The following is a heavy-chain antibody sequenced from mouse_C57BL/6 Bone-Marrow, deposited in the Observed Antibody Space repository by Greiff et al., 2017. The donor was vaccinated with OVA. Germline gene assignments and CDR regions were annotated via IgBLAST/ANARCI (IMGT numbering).Heavy chain of an antibody. V-gene: IGHV14-4*01. CDR2: IDPENGDT. Sequence: VQLQQSGAELVRPGASVKLSCTASGFNIKDDYMHWVKQRPEQGLEWIGWIDPENGDTEYASKFQGKATITADTSSNTAYLQLSSLTSADTAVYYGTTLDGYVFAYWGQGTLVTVSA. CDR1: GFNIKDDY. CDR3: TTLDGYVFAY. J-gene: IGHJ3*01. D-gene: IGHD2-3*01.